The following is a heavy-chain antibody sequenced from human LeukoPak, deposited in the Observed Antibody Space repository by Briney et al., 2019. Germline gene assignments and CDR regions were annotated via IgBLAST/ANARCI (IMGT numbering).Heavy chain of an antibody. CDR3: ARGQWEIDY. J-gene: IGHJ4*02. Sequence: SETLSLTCSVSGVSISSYYWTWIRQSAGRGLGWIGRIDTSGSTNYNPSLKSRVTMSADTSNNQFSLKLMSVTAADMAVYYCARGQWEIDYWGQGTLVTVSP. V-gene: IGHV4-4*07. CDR1: GVSISSYY. CDR2: IDTSGST. D-gene: IGHD1-26*01.